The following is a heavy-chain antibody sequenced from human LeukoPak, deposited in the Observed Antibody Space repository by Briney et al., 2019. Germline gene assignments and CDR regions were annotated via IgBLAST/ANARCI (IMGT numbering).Heavy chain of an antibody. V-gene: IGHV3-66*01. D-gene: IGHD6-13*01. CDR3: ARAPSTVRSWFYFDC. CDR1: GVTVSSSS. CDR2: AYSGGYT. Sequence: PGGSLRLSCAASGVTVSSSSMSWVRQAPGKGLEWVSAAYSGGYTNYADSVKGRFTISGDNSKNTLYLQMSSLGAEDTAVYYCARAPSTVRSWFYFDCWGQGTLVTVSS. J-gene: IGHJ4*02.